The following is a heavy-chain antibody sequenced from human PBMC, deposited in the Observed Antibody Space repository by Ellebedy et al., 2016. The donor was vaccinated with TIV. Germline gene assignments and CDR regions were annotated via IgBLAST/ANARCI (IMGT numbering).Heavy chain of an antibody. CDR1: GFTFSSYS. D-gene: IGHD1-1*01. CDR2: ISSSSSYI. V-gene: IGHV3-21*01. J-gene: IGHJ3*02. CDR3: ARHKTGTRSFDI. Sequence: GGSLRLSXAASGFTFSSYSMNWVRQAPGKGLEWVSSISSSSSYIYYADSVKGRFTISRDNAKNSLYLQMNSLRAEDTAVYYCARHKTGTRSFDIWGQGTMVTVSS.